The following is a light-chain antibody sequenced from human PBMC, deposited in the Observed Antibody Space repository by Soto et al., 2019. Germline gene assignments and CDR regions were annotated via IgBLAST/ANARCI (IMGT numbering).Light chain of an antibody. CDR1: SSDVGSYNL. J-gene: IGLJ7*01. V-gene: IGLV2-23*01. CDR3: CSYAGSSTFAV. Sequence: QSALTQPASVSGSPGQSITISCTGTSSDVGSYNLVSWYQQHPGKAPKLMIYEGSKRPSGVYNRFSGSKYGNTASLTISGLHAEDEADYYCCSYAGSSTFAVFGGGTQLTVL. CDR2: EGS.